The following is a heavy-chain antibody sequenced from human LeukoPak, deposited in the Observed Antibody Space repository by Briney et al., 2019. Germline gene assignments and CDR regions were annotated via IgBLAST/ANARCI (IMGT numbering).Heavy chain of an antibody. CDR2: IYFSGST. V-gene: IGHV4-61*08. CDR1: GGSISSGGYY. CDR3: ARGRETYISGWYNSWFDP. J-gene: IGHJ5*02. D-gene: IGHD6-19*01. Sequence: PSETLSLTCTVSGGSISSGGYYWSWIRQPPGKGLEWIGYIYFSGSTNYNPSLKSRVTISVDTSKNQFSLKLSSVTAADTAVYYCARGRETYISGWYNSWFDPWGQGTLVTVSS.